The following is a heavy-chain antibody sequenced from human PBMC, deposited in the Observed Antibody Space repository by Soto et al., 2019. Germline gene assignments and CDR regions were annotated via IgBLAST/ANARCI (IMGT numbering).Heavy chain of an antibody. CDR1: GGTFSSYT. V-gene: IGHV1-69*13. D-gene: IGHD6-25*01. Sequence: ASVKVSCKASGGTFSSYTISWVRQAPGQGLEWMGGIIPIFGTANYAQKFQGRVTITADESTSTAYMELSSLRSEDTAVYYCARDRVSSERYYYYYGMDVWGQGTTVTVSS. CDR2: IIPIFGTA. CDR3: ARDRVSSERYYYYYGMDV. J-gene: IGHJ6*02.